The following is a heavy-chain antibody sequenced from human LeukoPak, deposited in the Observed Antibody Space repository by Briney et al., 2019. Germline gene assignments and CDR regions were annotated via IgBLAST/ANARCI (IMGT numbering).Heavy chain of an antibody. V-gene: IGHV3-48*03. Sequence: PGGSLRLSCAASGFTFSSYEMNWVRQAPGKGLEWVSYISSSGSTIYYADSVKGRFTISRDNAKNSLYLQMNSLRAEDTALYYCARATRSVWSLNWGQGTLVTVSS. CDR3: ARATRSVWSLN. D-gene: IGHD6-19*01. J-gene: IGHJ4*02. CDR2: ISSSGSTI. CDR1: GFTFSSYE.